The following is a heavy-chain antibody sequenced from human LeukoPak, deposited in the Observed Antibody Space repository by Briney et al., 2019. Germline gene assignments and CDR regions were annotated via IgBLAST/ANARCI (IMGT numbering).Heavy chain of an antibody. CDR1: GGSISISNYY. CDR2: IYYSGST. J-gene: IGHJ4*02. Sequence: PSETLSLTCSVSGGSISISNYYWSWIRQPPGKGLEWIGSIYYSGSTYYYPSLKSRVTISVDTSKNQFSLKLTSVTAADTAIYYCARHGVHHNYDYWGQGTLVTVSS. V-gene: IGHV4-39*01. CDR3: ARHGVHHNYDY. D-gene: IGHD1-1*01.